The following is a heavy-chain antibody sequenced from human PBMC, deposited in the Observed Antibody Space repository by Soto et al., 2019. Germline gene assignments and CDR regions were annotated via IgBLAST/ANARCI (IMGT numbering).Heavy chain of an antibody. V-gene: IGHV5-51*01. CDR2: IYPGDSDT. CDR1: GYSFTTYW. Sequence: GAALKISCKGSGYSFTTYWIGRVRQTPGKGLEWMGHIYPGDSDTRYSPSFQGQVTISADKSISTAYLQWSSLKASDTAMYYCARRGRDLEWFDPWGQGTLVTVSS. D-gene: IGHD3-16*01. CDR3: ARRGRDLEWFDP. J-gene: IGHJ5*02.